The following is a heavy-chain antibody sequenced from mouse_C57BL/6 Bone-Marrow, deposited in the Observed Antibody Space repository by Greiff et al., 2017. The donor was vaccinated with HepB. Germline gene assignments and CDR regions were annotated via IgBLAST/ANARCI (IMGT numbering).Heavy chain of an antibody. CDR3: ARDWCDDYYPYYFDY. CDR1: GYTFTSYW. CDR2: IHPNSGST. D-gene: IGHD2-3*01. J-gene: IGHJ2*01. V-gene: IGHV1-64*01. Sequence: QVQLQQPGAELVKPGASVKLSCKASGYTFTSYWMHWVKQRPGQGLEWIGMIHPNSGSTNYNEKFKSKATLTVDKSSSTAYMQLSSLTSEDSAVYYCARDWCDDYYPYYFDYWGQGTTLTVSS.